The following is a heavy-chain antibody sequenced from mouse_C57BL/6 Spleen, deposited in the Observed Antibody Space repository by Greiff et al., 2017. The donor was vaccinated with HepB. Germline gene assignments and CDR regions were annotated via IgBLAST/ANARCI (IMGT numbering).Heavy chain of an antibody. V-gene: IGHV2-4*01. CDR3: AKNPYYYGSSYGRRAYAMDY. J-gene: IGHJ4*01. CDR1: GFSLTSYG. D-gene: IGHD1-1*01. Sequence: QVQLQQSGPGLVQPSQSLSITCTVSGFSLTSYGVHWVRQPPGKGLEWLGVIWSGGSTDYNAAFISRLSISKDNSKSQVFFKMNSLQADDTAIYYCAKNPYYYGSSYGRRAYAMDYWGQGTSVTVSS. CDR2: IWSGGST.